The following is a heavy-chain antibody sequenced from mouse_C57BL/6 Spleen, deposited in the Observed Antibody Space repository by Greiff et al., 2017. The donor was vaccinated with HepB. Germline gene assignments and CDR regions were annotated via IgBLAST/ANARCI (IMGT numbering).Heavy chain of an antibody. CDR3: ARSGDGYLYWYFDV. CDR1: GYTFTSYW. V-gene: IGHV1-61*01. D-gene: IGHD2-3*01. CDR2: IYPSDSET. J-gene: IGHJ1*03. Sequence: QVQLQQPGAELVRPGSSVKLSCKASGYTFTSYWMDWVKQRPGQGLEWIGNIYPSDSETHYNQKFKDKATLTVDKSSSTAYMQLSSLTSEDSAVYYCARSGDGYLYWYFDVWGTGTTVTVSS.